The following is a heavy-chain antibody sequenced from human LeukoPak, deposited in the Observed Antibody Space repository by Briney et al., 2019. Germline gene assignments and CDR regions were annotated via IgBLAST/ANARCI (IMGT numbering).Heavy chain of an antibody. V-gene: IGHV3-30*18. D-gene: IGHD6-13*01. CDR2: ISYNGSNK. J-gene: IGHJ4*02. Sequence: GGSLSLSCAASGFTFSSYGMHWVRQAPGKGLEWVAVISYNGSNKYYADSVKGRFTISRDNSKNTLYLQMDSLRAEDTAMYYCAKDQGAGSSSWYYFDYWGQGTLVTVS. CDR3: AKDQGAGSSSWYYFDY. CDR1: GFTFSSYG.